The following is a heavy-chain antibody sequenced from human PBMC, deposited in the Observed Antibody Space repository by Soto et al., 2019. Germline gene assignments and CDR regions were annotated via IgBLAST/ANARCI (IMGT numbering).Heavy chain of an antibody. D-gene: IGHD3-10*01. CDR2: IYYSGST. Sequence: SETLSLTCTVSGGSISSSSYYWGWIRQPPGKGLEWIGSIYYSGSTYYNPSLKSRVTISVDTSKNQFSLKLSSVTAADTAVYYCARQSEVWFGELFSGFDYWGQGTLVTVSS. CDR1: GGSISSSSYY. J-gene: IGHJ4*02. V-gene: IGHV4-39*01. CDR3: ARQSEVWFGELFSGFDY.